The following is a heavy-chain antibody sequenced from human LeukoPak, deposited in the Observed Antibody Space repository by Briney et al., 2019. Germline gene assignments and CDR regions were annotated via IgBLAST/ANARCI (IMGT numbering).Heavy chain of an antibody. Sequence: GGSLRLSCAASGFTFSNAWMSWVRQAPGKGLEWVGRIKSKTDGGTTDYAAPVKGRFTISRDDSKNTLYLQMNSLKTEGTAVYYCTTNLATIAYFDYWGQGTLVTVSP. D-gene: IGHD5-12*01. V-gene: IGHV3-15*01. J-gene: IGHJ4*02. CDR1: GFTFSNAW. CDR2: IKSKTDGGTT. CDR3: TTNLATIAYFDY.